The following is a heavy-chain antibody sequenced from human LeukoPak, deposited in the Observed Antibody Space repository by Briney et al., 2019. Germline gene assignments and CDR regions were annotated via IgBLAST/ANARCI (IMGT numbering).Heavy chain of an antibody. CDR1: GYTFTNYY. J-gene: IGHJ4*02. CDR3: VREEGYCSSTSCSAPFDY. D-gene: IGHD2-2*01. Sequence: ASVKVSCKASGYTFTNYYMHWVRQAPGQGLEWMGWINPNSGGTNYAQKFQGRVTMIRDTSISTAYMELSRLRSDDTAVYYCVREEGYCSSTSCSAPFDYWGQGTLVTVSS. V-gene: IGHV1-2*02. CDR2: INPNSGGT.